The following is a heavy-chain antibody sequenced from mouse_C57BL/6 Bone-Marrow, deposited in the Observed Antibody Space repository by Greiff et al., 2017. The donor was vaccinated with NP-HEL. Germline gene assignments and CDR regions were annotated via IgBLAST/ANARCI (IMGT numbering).Heavy chain of an antibody. CDR2: ISSGSSTI. CDR1: GFTFSDYG. D-gene: IGHD2-4*01. J-gene: IGHJ4*01. V-gene: IGHV5-17*01. CDR3: ARRMITTTHYYAMDY. Sequence: EVKAVESGGGLVKPGGSLKLSCAASGFTFSDYGMHWVRQAPEKGLEWVAYISSGSSTIYYADTVKGRFTISRDNAKNTLFLQMTSLRSEDTAMYYCARRMITTTHYYAMDYWGQGTSVTVSS.